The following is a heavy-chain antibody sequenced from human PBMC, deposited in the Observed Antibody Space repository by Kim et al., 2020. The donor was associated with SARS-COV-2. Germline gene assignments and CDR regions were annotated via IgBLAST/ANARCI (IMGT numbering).Heavy chain of an antibody. Sequence: SETLSLTCTVSGGSISSYYWSWIRQPPGKGLEWVGYIYYSGSTNYNPSLKSRVTISVDTSKNQFSLKLSSVTAADTAVYYCARGSSSPTFFGVVINGNWFDPWGQGTLVTASS. CDR1: GGSISSYY. CDR3: ARGSSSPTFFGVVINGNWFDP. CDR2: IYYSGST. J-gene: IGHJ5*02. V-gene: IGHV4-59*13. D-gene: IGHD3-3*01.